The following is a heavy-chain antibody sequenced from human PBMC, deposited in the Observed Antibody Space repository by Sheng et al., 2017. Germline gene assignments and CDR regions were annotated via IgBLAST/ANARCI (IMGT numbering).Heavy chain of an antibody. Sequence: EVQLVESGGGLVQPGGSLRLSCAASGFTFSSNAMSWVRQAPGEGLEWVSLISDNGYTTHYADSVKGRFTISRDNSKNMVYLQLNSLRAEDSAVYYCVREWSWAFGFWGQGTLVTVSS. CDR1: GFTFSSNA. CDR3: VREWSWAFGF. J-gene: IGHJ4*02. D-gene: IGHD1-26*01. V-gene: IGHV3-23*04. CDR2: ISDNGYTT.